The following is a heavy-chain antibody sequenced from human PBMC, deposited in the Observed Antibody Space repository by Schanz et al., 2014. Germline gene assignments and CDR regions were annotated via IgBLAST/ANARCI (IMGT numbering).Heavy chain of an antibody. Sequence: EVQLLESGGGLVQPGGSLRLSCAASGFTFTTHSMTWVRQAPGKGLEWVSGISGGGGTRNYADSVKGRFTVFRDNSKRTLYLEINDPRAEDTAVYYCAKDPSHGDYDYYFDYWGQGTLVTVSS. J-gene: IGHJ4*02. CDR2: ISGGGGTR. V-gene: IGHV3-23*01. CDR1: GFTFTTHS. D-gene: IGHD3-22*01. CDR3: AKDPSHGDYDYYFDY.